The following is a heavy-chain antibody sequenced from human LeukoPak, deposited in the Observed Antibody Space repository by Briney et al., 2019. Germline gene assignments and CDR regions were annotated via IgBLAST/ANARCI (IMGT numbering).Heavy chain of an antibody. CDR3: AKTAQGLVLY. V-gene: IGHV3-48*01. D-gene: IGHD6-6*01. Sequence: GGSLRLSCAASGFTFSTYRMNWVRQAPGKGLEWVSYFSSSSSTIYYADSVKGRFTISRDNSKNTLYLQMNSLRAEDTAVYYCAKTAQGLVLYWGQGTLVTVSS. CDR1: GFTFSTYR. CDR2: FSSSSSTI. J-gene: IGHJ4*02.